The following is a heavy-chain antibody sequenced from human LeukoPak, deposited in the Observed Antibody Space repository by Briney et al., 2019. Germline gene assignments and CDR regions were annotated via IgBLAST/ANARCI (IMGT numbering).Heavy chain of an antibody. CDR3: ARAYHSSWYLNWFDP. Sequence: SETLSLTCAVSGYSISSGYYWGWIRQPPRKGLEWIGSIYHNGNTYYNPSLKSRVTISVDTSKNEFSLKLSSVTAADTAVHHCARAYHSSWYLNWFDPWGQGTLVTVSS. J-gene: IGHJ5*02. V-gene: IGHV4-38-2*01. CDR2: IYHNGNT. CDR1: GYSISSGYY. D-gene: IGHD6-13*01.